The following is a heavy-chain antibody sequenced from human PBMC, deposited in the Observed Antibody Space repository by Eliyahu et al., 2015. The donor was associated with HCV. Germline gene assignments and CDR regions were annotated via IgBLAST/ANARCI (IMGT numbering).Heavy chain of an antibody. CDR3: AKATSGTLDV. CDR2: ISQDGRNK. V-gene: IGHV3-30*18. D-gene: IGHD3-10*01. CDR1: GFTFSENG. Sequence: QVQLVESGVGXVQPGRSLRLSCSASGFTFSENGMHWVRQAPGKGLEWVALISQDGRNKYYADSVRGRFTVSSDASKTTLFLQTNSLRVEDTAVYYCAKATSGTLDVWGQGTTVTVSS. J-gene: IGHJ6*02.